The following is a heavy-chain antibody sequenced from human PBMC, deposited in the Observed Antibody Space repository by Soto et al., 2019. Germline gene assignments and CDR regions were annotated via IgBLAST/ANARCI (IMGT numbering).Heavy chain of an antibody. V-gene: IGHV4-39*01. Sequence: SETLSLTCTVSGGSVTNSSYYWGWIRQSPGKGLEWIGSVYYRGRSYSKSSVKSRVTISVDRSKTRFSLSLNSVTASDTAVYFCVSQRTTVPTQAYFDYWGPGALVT. CDR2: VYYRGRS. J-gene: IGHJ4*02. D-gene: IGHD4-17*01. CDR3: VSQRTTVPTQAYFDY. CDR1: GGSVTNSSYY.